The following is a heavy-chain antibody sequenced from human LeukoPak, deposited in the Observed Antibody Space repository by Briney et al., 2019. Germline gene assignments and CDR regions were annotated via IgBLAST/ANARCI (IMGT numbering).Heavy chain of an antibody. CDR2: IYPGDSDT. D-gene: IGHD3-9*01. V-gene: IGHV5-51*01. Sequence: PGESLKISCKGSGYSFTSYWIGWVRQMPGKGLEWMGIIYPGDSDTRYSPSFQGQVTISADKSISTAYLQWSSLKASDTAMYYCARQLEDYDILTCYYRIFDYWGQGTLVTVSS. CDR1: GYSFTSYW. CDR3: ARQLEDYDILTCYYRIFDY. J-gene: IGHJ4*02.